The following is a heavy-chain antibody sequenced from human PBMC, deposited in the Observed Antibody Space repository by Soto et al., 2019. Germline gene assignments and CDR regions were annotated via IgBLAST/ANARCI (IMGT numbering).Heavy chain of an antibody. D-gene: IGHD3-10*01. Sequence: GGSLRLSXAASGFTFSNYGMHWVRQAPGKGLEWVSVISYDGDKKYYTDSVKGRFTISRDNSKNTLYLQMNSLRAEDTAVYYCAKDIALVRGVIIDMDVWGQGTTVTVSS. V-gene: IGHV3-30*18. CDR3: AKDIALVRGVIIDMDV. J-gene: IGHJ6*02. CDR1: GFTFSNYG. CDR2: ISYDGDKK.